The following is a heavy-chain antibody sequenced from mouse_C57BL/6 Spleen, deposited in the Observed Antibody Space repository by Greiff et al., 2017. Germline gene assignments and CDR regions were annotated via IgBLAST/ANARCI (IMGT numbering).Heavy chain of an antibody. CDR2: IDPSDSYT. Sequence: QVQLQQPGAELVRPGTSVKLSCKASGYTFTSYWMHWVKQRPGQGLEWIGVIDPSDSYTNYNQKFKGKATLTVDTSSSTAYMQLSSLTSEDSAFYYCAREGTGVFDYWGQGTTLTVSS. CDR3: AREGTGVFDY. CDR1: GYTFTSYW. J-gene: IGHJ2*01. V-gene: IGHV1-59*01. D-gene: IGHD4-1*01.